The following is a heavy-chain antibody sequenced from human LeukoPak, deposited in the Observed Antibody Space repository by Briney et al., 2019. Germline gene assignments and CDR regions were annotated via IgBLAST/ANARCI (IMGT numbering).Heavy chain of an antibody. CDR2: IITDGSNK. CDR1: GFSFSKYG. J-gene: IGHJ5*02. D-gene: IGHD1-14*01. V-gene: IGHV3-30*02. CDR3: ATDNNVNPNWFDP. Sequence: PGGSLRLSCAASGFSFSKYGMHWVRQAPGKGLGWVAFIITDGSNKYYADSVKGRFTISRDNSKNTLYLQMNSLRAEDTAVYYCATDNNVNPNWFDPWGQGTLVTVSS.